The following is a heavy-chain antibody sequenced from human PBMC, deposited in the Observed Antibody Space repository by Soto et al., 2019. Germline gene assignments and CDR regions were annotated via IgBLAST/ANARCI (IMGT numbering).Heavy chain of an antibody. CDR2: IKQDESEK. CDR1: GFTFSYYW. J-gene: IGHJ5*02. Sequence: EVQLVESGGDLVHPGGSLRLSCAASGFTFSYYWMSWVRQAPGKGLEWVANIKQDESEKYYVDSVKGRFTISRDNAKNSLYLQMNSLRAEDTAVYYCATSSTARGGFDAWGQGTLVTVSS. CDR3: ATSSTARGGFDA. V-gene: IGHV3-7*01. D-gene: IGHD2-2*01.